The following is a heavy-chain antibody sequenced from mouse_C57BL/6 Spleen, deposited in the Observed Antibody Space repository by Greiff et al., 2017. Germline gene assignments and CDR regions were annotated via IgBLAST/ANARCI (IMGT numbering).Heavy chain of an antibody. V-gene: IGHV1-85*01. CDR1: GYTFTSYD. CDR2: LYPRDGST. J-gene: IGHJ3*01. D-gene: IGHD2-4*01. CDR3: AREEIYYDYDGSWFAY. Sequence: VHLVESGPELVKPGASVKLSCKASGYTFTSYDINWVKQRPGQGLEWIGWLYPRDGSTKYNEKFKGKATLTVDTSSSTAYMELHSLTSEDSAVYFCAREEIYYDYDGSWFAYWGQGTLVTVSA.